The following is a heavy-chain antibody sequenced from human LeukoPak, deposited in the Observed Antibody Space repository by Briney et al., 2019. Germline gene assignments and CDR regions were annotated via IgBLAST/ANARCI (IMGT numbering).Heavy chain of an antibody. Sequence: GGSLRLSCAASGFTFSSYAMSWVRQAPGKGLEWVSAISGGGGSTYYADSVKGRFTISRDNSKNTLYLQMNSLRAEDTAVYYCAKSYSGSRLGFDYWGQGTLVTVSS. CDR1: GFTFSSYA. J-gene: IGHJ4*02. D-gene: IGHD1-26*01. CDR2: ISGGGGST. CDR3: AKSYSGSRLGFDY. V-gene: IGHV3-23*01.